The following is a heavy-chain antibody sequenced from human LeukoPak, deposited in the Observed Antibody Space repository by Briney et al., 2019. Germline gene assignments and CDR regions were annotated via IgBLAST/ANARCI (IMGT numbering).Heavy chain of an antibody. Sequence: GGSLRLSCAASGFTFSHYWMSWVRQAPGKGLEWVANIKPDGSDKYYVDSVKGRFTISRDNAKNTLYLQMNSLRAEDTAVYYCAARDSYGSGSYPIDYWGQGTLVTVSS. V-gene: IGHV3-7*01. CDR1: GFTFSHYW. J-gene: IGHJ4*02. CDR2: IKPDGSDK. CDR3: AARDSYGSGSYPIDY. D-gene: IGHD3-10*01.